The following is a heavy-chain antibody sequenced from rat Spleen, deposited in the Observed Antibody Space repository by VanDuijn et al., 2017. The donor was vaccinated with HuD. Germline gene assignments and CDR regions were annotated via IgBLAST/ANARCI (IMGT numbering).Heavy chain of an antibody. J-gene: IGHJ3*01. CDR2: ISTGGGDT. CDR1: GFTSSDYY. V-gene: IGHV5-25*01. Sequence: EVQLVESGGDLVQPGRSLKLSCAASGFTSSDYYMAWVRQAPTKGLEWVATISTGGGDTYYRDSVRGRFTISRDNAKNTLYLQVDSLRSEDTATYYCATQDYDGAYYYGWFAYWGLGTLVTVSS. D-gene: IGHD1-12*02. CDR3: ATQDYDGAYYYGWFAY.